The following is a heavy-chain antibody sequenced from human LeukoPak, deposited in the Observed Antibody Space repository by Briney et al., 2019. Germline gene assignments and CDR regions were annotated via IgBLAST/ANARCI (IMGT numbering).Heavy chain of an antibody. V-gene: IGHV1-2*02. CDR3: ARYYYDSSGYPSYSH. Sequence: ASVKVSCKASGYTFTGYYMHWVRQAPGQGLEWMGWINPNSGGTNYAQKLQGRVTMTTDTSTSTAYMELRSLRSDDTAVYYCARYYYDSSGYPSYSHWGQGTLVTVSS. CDR2: INPNSGGT. D-gene: IGHD3-22*01. J-gene: IGHJ4*02. CDR1: GYTFTGYY.